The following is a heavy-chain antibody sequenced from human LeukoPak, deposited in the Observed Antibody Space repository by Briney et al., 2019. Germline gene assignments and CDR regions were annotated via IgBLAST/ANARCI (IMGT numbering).Heavy chain of an antibody. J-gene: IGHJ5*02. CDR3: ARVRQLAGGRWFDP. CDR2: IYYSGST. V-gene: IGHV4-31*03. Sequence: SQTLSLTCTVSGGSISSGGYYWSWIRQHPGKGLEWIGYIYYSGSTYYNPFLKSRVTISVDTSKNQFSLKLSSVTAADTAVYYCARVRQLAGGRWFDPWGQGTLVTVSS. D-gene: IGHD6-6*01. CDR1: GGSISSGGYY.